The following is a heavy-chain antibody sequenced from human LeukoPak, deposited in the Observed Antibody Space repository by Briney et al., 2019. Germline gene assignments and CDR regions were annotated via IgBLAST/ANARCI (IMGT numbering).Heavy chain of an antibody. J-gene: IGHJ4*02. V-gene: IGHV4-59*01. Sequence: SETLSLTCTVSGGSISSYYWSWIRQPPGKGLEWIGYIYYSGSTNYNPSLKSRVTISVDTSKNQFSLKLSSVTAADTAVYYCARVRTYGSGSYLSWLDYWGQGTLVTVSS. CDR3: ARVRTYGSGSYLSWLDY. D-gene: IGHD3-10*01. CDR2: IYYSGST. CDR1: GGSISSYY.